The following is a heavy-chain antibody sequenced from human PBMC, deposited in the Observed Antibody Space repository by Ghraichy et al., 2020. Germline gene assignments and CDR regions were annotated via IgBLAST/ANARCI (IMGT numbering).Heavy chain of an antibody. V-gene: IGHV3-74*01. CDR3: ARVLYNWNDVLDY. CDR2: IDSGGSGP. CDR1: GFTFSSYW. D-gene: IGHD1-1*01. Sequence: GGSLRLSCAASGFTFSSYWMHWVRQTPGKGLVWVSRIDSGGSGPSYADSVKGRFTISRDNAKNTLYLQMNSLRAEDTAVYYCARVLYNWNDVLDYWGQGTLVAVSS. J-gene: IGHJ4*02.